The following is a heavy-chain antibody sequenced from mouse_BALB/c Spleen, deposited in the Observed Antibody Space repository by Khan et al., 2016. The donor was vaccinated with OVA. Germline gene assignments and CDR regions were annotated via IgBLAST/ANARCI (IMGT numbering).Heavy chain of an antibody. Sequence: QMQLEESGPGLVQPSQSLSITCTVSGFSLNNYSVHWVRQSPGKGLEWLGVIWSAGSTDYNAGFIYRLTISKDNSRSQVFFKMNSLQPKDTAIYYCARRGYDYGRGALFAYGGQGTLVTVSA. D-gene: IGHD2-4*01. CDR3: ARRGYDYGRGALFAY. CDR2: IWSAGST. CDR1: GFSLNNYS. J-gene: IGHJ3*01. V-gene: IGHV2-2*02.